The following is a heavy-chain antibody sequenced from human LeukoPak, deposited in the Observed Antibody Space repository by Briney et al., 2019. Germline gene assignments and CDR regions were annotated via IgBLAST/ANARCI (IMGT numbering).Heavy chain of an antibody. CDR2: ISSSSSTI. J-gene: IGHJ4*02. CDR1: GFTFSSYS. V-gene: IGHV3-48*04. CDR3: ARDSTYYDFWSGYEY. D-gene: IGHD3-3*01. Sequence: PGGYLRLSCAASGFTFSSYSMNWVRQAPGKGLEWVSYISSSSSTIYYADSVKGRFTISRNNAKNSLYLQLNSLRGKDPAVYYVARDSTYYDFWSGYEYWGQGTLVTVSS.